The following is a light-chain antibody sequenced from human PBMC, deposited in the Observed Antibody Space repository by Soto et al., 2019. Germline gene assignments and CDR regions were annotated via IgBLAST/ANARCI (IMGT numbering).Light chain of an antibody. CDR3: QQYNKWPSGT. CDR2: GAS. CDR1: QSVTTN. J-gene: IGKJ5*01. Sequence: EIVMTQSPATLSVSPGESATLSCRASQSVTTNLAWYQQQPGQAPRLFIYGASTRATGIPARFSGSGSGTEFTLTISSLQSEDFAIYYCQQYNKWPSGTFGQGTRLEIK. V-gene: IGKV3-15*01.